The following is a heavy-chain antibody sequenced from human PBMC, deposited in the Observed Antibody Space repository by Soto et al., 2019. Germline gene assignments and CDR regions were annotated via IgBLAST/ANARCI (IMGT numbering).Heavy chain of an antibody. D-gene: IGHD7-27*01. Sequence: QVQLVQSGAEVKKPGTSVKVSCKASGYTFTSFDLNWVRQATGQGLEWMGWMNPNNGNTGYAQKFQGRVTMTRDTSISTAYMELSSLRSEDTAVYYCARGPRTWGFDYWGQGSLVTVSS. CDR1: GYTFTSFD. CDR3: ARGPRTWGFDY. V-gene: IGHV1-8*01. J-gene: IGHJ4*02. CDR2: MNPNNGNT.